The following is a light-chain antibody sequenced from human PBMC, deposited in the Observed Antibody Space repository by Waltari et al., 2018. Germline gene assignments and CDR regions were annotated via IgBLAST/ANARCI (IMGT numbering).Light chain of an antibody. V-gene: IGKV3-20*01. CDR1: QSVTRH. Sequence: DTVLTQSPGTLSLSPGERATLSCRASQSVTRHLAWYQHKPGQAPRLLRYDASTRAAGIADRFSGSGFGTDFTLTISRLEPEDSAVYYCQHYVSLPVTFGQGTKVEIK. CDR3: QHYVSLPVT. CDR2: DAS. J-gene: IGKJ1*01.